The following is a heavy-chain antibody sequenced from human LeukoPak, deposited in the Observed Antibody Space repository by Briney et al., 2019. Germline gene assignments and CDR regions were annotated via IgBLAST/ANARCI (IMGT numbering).Heavy chain of an antibody. CDR3: ATGRCEVDY. D-gene: IGHD5-24*01. J-gene: IGHJ4*02. CDR2: INPNSGGT. CDR1: GYTFTYYY. V-gene: IGHV1-2*02. Sequence: GASVKVSCKASGYTFTYYYMHWVRQAPGQGLEWMGWINPNSGGTNYAQKFQGRVTMTRDTSISTAYMELSRIRSDDTALYYCATGRCEVDYWGQGTLVTVSS.